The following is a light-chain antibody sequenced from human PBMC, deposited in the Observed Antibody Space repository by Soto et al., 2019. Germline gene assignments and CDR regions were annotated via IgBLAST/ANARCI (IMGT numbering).Light chain of an antibody. J-gene: IGLJ3*02. V-gene: IGLV2-23*01. Sequence: QSALTQPASVSGSTGRSITISCTGTSSDVGSYNFVSWYQQHPGKAPKLMIYEGSKRPSGVSNRFSGSKSGNTASLTISGLQAEDASDYYCCSYAGSSTWVFGGGTKLTVL. CDR2: EGS. CDR3: CSYAGSSTWV. CDR1: SSDVGSYNF.